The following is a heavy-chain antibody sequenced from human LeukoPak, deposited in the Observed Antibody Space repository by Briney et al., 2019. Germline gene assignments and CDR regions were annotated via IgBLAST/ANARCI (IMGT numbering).Heavy chain of an antibody. CDR2: IYPGDSDT. Sequence: GESLKISCQGSGYSFTSYWIGWVRQMPGKGLEWMGIIYPGDSDTRYSPSFQGQVTISADKSISTAYLQWSSLKASDTAMYYCARIKSIAARPMDYWGQGTLVTVSS. D-gene: IGHD6-6*01. CDR1: GYSFTSYW. V-gene: IGHV5-51*01. J-gene: IGHJ4*02. CDR3: ARIKSIAARPMDY.